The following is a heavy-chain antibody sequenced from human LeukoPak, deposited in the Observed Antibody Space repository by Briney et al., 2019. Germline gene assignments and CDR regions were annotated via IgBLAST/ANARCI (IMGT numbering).Heavy chain of an antibody. V-gene: IGHV1-18*01. D-gene: IGHD6-13*01. CDR2: ISAYNGNT. Sequence: ASVKVSCKASGYTFTSYGISWVRQAPGQGLEWMGWISAYNGNTNYAQKLQGRVTMTTDTSTSTAYMELRSLRSDDTAVYYCARKNIGYSSSWYWFDPWGQGTLVTVSS. CDR1: GYTFTSYG. CDR3: ARKNIGYSSSWYWFDP. J-gene: IGHJ5*02.